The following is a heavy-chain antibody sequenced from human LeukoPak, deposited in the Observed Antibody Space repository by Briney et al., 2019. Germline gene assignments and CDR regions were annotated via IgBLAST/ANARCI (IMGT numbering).Heavy chain of an antibody. CDR3: ARETYAKRAFDI. V-gene: IGHV4-34*01. Sequence: SETLSLTCTVSGGSISSYYWSWIRQPPGKGLEWIGEINHSGSTNYNPSLKSRVTISVDTSKNQFSLKLSSVTAADTAVYYCARETYAKRAFDIWGQGTMVTVSS. J-gene: IGHJ3*02. D-gene: IGHD2-2*01. CDR1: GGSISSYY. CDR2: INHSGST.